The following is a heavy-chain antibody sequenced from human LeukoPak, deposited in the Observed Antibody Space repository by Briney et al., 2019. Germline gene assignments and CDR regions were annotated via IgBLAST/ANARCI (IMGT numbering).Heavy chain of an antibody. Sequence: GESLQISCKGSGYSFTSYWIGWVRQLPGKGLEWMGIIYPGDSDTRYSPSFQGQVTISADKSISTAYLQWSSLKASDTATYYCARHREYYYDSSGYYPLNFDYWGQGTQVTVSS. CDR2: IYPGDSDT. J-gene: IGHJ4*02. CDR1: GYSFTSYW. CDR3: ARHREYYYDSSGYYPLNFDY. V-gene: IGHV5-51*01. D-gene: IGHD3-22*01.